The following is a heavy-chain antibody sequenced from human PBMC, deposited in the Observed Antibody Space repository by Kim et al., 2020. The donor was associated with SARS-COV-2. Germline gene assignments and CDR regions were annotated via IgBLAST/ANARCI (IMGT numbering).Heavy chain of an antibody. CDR2: MNPNSGNT. CDR1: GYTFTSYD. D-gene: IGHD3-10*01. J-gene: IGHJ6*02. V-gene: IGHV1-8*01. Sequence: ASVKVSCKASGYTFTSYDINWLRPATGQGLEWMGWMNPNSGNTGYAQKFQGRVTMTRNTSISTAYMELSSLRSEDTAVYYCARVKQYGSGSKYYYGMDVWGQGTTVTVSS. CDR3: ARVKQYGSGSKYYYGMDV.